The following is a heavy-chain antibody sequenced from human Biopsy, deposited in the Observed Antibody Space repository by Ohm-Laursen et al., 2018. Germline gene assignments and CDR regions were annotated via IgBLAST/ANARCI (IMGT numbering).Heavy chain of an antibody. CDR1: GFTFASHV. D-gene: IGHD3-10*01. Sequence: SLRLSCAASGFTFASHVMRWVRQAPGKGLEWVSLISGSGDTAYYPDSVKGRFTISRDNSKNTLYLEMNSLRTEETAKYYCTKAGSQDGFDIWGPGTMVTVSS. J-gene: IGHJ3*02. CDR2: ISGSGDTA. CDR3: TKAGSQDGFDI. V-gene: IGHV3-23*01.